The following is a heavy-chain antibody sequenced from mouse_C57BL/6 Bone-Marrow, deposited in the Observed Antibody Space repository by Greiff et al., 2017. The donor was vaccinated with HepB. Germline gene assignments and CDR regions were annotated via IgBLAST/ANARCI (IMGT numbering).Heavy chain of an antibody. CDR3: ARNAVVAEDYAMDY. CDR1: GFSLTSYG. CDR2: IWSGGST. V-gene: IGHV2-2*01. Sequence: VQLQESGPGLVQPSQSLSITCTVSGFSLTSYGVHWVRQSPGKGLEWLGVIWSGGSTDYNAAFISRLSISKDNSKSQVFFKMNSLQADDTAIYYCARNAVVAEDYAMDYWGQGTSVTVSS. D-gene: IGHD1-1*01. J-gene: IGHJ4*01.